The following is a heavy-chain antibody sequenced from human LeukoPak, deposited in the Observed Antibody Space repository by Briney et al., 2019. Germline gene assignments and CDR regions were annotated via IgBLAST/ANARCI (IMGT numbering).Heavy chain of an antibody. CDR2: ISWNSGSI. Sequence: GGSLRLSCAASGFTFDDYAMHWVRQAPGKGLEWVSGISWNSGSIGYADSVKGRFTISRDNAKNSLYLQMNSLRVEDTALYYCARNNFGPGATAFDIWGQGTMVTVSS. V-gene: IGHV3-9*01. CDR1: GFTFDDYA. D-gene: IGHD3-10*02. J-gene: IGHJ3*02. CDR3: ARNNFGPGATAFDI.